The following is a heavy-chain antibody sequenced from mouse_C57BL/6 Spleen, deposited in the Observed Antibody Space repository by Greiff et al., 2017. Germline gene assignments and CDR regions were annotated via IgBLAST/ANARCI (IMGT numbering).Heavy chain of an antibody. CDR3: ARDYGSSLFAY. CDR1: GYTFTSYW. D-gene: IGHD1-1*01. V-gene: IGHV1-52*01. J-gene: IGHJ3*01. CDR2: IDPSDSEP. Sequence: VQLQQPGAELVRPGSSVKLSCKASGYTFTSYWMHWVKQRPIQGLEWIGNIDPSDSEPHYNQKFKDKATLTVDKSSSTAYMQLSSLTSEDSAVYYCARDYGSSLFAYWGQGTLVTVSA.